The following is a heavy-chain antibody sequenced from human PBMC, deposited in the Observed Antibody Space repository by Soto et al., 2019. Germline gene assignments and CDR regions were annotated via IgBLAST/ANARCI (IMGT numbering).Heavy chain of an antibody. D-gene: IGHD1-1*01. CDR1: GYTLTELS. V-gene: IGHV1-24*01. J-gene: IGHJ1*01. Sequence: ASVKVSCKVSGYTLTELSMHWVRQAPGKGLEWMGGFDPEDGETIYAQKFQGRVTMTRDTSTSTVYMELSSLRSEDTAVYYCARTLTPNPAEYFQHWGQGTLVTVSS. CDR3: ARTLTPNPAEYFQH. CDR2: FDPEDGET.